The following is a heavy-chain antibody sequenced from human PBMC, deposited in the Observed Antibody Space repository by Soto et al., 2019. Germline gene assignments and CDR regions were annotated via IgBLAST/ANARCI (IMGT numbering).Heavy chain of an antibody. CDR2: ISYYGSNK. CDR1: GFTFSSYA. V-gene: IGHV3-30-3*01. D-gene: IGHD2-15*01. J-gene: IGHJ5*02. Sequence: QVQLVESGGGVVQPGRSLRLSCAASGFTFSSYAMHWVRQAPGKGLEWVAVISYYGSNKYYADSVKGRFTISRDNSKNTLYLQMNSLRAEDTAVYYCARDLGMCSGGSCYTPPWFDPWGQGTLVTVSS. CDR3: ARDLGMCSGGSCYTPPWFDP.